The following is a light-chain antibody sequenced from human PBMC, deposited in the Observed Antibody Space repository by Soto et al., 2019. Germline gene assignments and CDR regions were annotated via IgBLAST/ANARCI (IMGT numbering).Light chain of an antibody. CDR3: CSYAGTDTDV. CDR1: SSDVGGFYY. V-gene: IGLV2-11*01. Sequence: QSALTQPRSVSGSPGQSVTISCTGTSSDVGGFYYVSWYQQHPGKAPKLLIYDVGKRPSGVPDRFSGSKSGNTASLTISGLQVEDEADYYCCSYAGTDTDVFGTGTKLTVL. CDR2: DVG. J-gene: IGLJ1*01.